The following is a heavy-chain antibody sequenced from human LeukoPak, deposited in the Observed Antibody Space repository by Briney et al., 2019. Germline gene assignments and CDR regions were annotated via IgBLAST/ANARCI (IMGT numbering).Heavy chain of an antibody. CDR2: INTNTGNP. CDR1: GYTFTSYA. D-gene: IGHD3-3*01. Sequence: ASVTVSCTASGYTFTSYAMNWVRQAPGQGLEWMGWINTNTGNPTYAQGFTGRFVFSLDTSVSTAYLQISSLKAEDTAVYYCARDQRYYDFWSGPDNYYYYGMDVWGQGTTVTVSS. J-gene: IGHJ6*02. CDR3: ARDQRYYDFWSGPDNYYYYGMDV. V-gene: IGHV7-4-1*02.